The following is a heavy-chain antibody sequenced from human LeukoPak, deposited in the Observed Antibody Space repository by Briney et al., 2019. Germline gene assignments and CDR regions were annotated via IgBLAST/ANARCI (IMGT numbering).Heavy chain of an antibody. CDR1: GFTFSNYA. Sequence: GSLRLFCAASGFTFSNYAMSWVRQAPGKGLEWVSGIGDTGGTTFYADSVKGRFTISRDNSKNTLSLQMNSLRAEDTAVYYCAKDHGAGSYYNHPDYWGQGSMLTVCS. CDR3: AKDHGAGSYYNHPDY. J-gene: IGHJ4*02. D-gene: IGHD3-10*01. V-gene: IGHV3-23*01. CDR2: IGDTGGTT.